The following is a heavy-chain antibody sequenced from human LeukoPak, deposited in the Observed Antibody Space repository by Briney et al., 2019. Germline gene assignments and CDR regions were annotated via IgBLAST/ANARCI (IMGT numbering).Heavy chain of an antibody. CDR2: IYYSGST. V-gene: IGHV4-30-4*01. CDR3: ATNSDIVVVPAATPALGY. D-gene: IGHD2-2*01. CDR1: GGSISSGDYY. Sequence: PSQTLSLTCTVSGGSISSGDYYWSWIRQPPGKGLEWIGYIYYSGSTYYSPSLKSRVTISVDTSKNQFSLKLSSVTAADTAVYYCATNSDIVVVPAATPALGYWGQGTLVTVSS. J-gene: IGHJ4*02.